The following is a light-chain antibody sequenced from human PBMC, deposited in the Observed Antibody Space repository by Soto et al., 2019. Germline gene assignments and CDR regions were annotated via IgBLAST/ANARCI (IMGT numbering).Light chain of an antibody. CDR2: EGS. Sequence: QSVLTQPASVSGSPGQSITISCTGTSSDVGSYNLVSWYQQHPGKAPKLMIYEGSKRPSGVSNRFSGFKSGNTASLTISGLQAEDEADYYCRSYAGSSVVFGGGTQLTVL. CDR1: SSDVGSYNL. J-gene: IGLJ2*01. CDR3: RSYAGSSVV. V-gene: IGLV2-23*01.